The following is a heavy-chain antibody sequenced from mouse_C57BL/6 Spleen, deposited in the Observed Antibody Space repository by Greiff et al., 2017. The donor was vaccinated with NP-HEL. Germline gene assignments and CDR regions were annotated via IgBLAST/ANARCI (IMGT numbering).Heavy chain of an antibody. CDR2: INPYNGGT. CDR1: GYTFTDYY. V-gene: IGHV1-19*01. D-gene: IGHD2-4*01. CDR3: ARSEDYDYDGYFDY. Sequence: EVQLQQSGPVLVKPGASVKMSCKASGYTFTDYYMNWVKQSHGKSLEWIGVINPYNGGTSYNQKFKGKATLTVDKSSSTAYMALNSLTSEDSAVYYCARSEDYDYDGYFDYWGQGTTLTVSS. J-gene: IGHJ2*01.